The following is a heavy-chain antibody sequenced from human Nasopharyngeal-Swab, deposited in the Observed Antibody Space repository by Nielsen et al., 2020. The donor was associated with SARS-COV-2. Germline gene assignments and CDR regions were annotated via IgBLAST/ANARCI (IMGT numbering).Heavy chain of an antibody. CDR3: AKESLRREMATMSAHDY. CDR2: TGATDGTT. CDR1: GFTFSHYA. J-gene: IGHJ4*02. Sequence: GGSLRLSCVGSGFTFSHYAMNWVRQAPGKGPEWVSGTGATDGTTHYADSVKGRFTISRDNSKNTLYLQMNSLRAEDTAVYYCAKESLRREMATMSAHDYWGQGTLVTVSS. V-gene: IGHV3-23*01. D-gene: IGHD5-24*01.